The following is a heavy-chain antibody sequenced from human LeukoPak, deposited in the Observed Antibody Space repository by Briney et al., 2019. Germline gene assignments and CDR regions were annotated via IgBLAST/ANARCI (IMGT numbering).Heavy chain of an antibody. CDR3: ARGDSVAGGHH. V-gene: IGHV3-23*01. Sequence: GGSLRLSCAASGFTFSSYSMNWVRQAPGKGLEWVSTINYSGDTTYDADSVKGRFTISRDNAQNTLYLQMNSLRAEDTAVYYCARGDSVAGGHHWGQGTLDTVSS. CDR2: INYSGDTT. CDR1: GFTFSSYS. J-gene: IGHJ5*02. D-gene: IGHD6-19*01.